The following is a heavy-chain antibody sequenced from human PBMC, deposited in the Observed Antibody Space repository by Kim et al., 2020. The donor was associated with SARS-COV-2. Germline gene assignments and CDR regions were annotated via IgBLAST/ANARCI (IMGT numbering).Heavy chain of an antibody. CDR1: GYTFTSYG. CDR3: ARDLTYDILTGYYMTALYYYGMDV. J-gene: IGHJ6*02. D-gene: IGHD3-9*01. Sequence: ASVKVSCKASGYTFTSYGMSWVRQAPGQGLEWMGWISAYNGNTNYAQKFQGRVTMTTDTSTSTAYMELRSLRSDDTAVYYCARDLTYDILTGYYMTALYYYGMDVWGQGTTVTVSS. V-gene: IGHV1-18*04. CDR2: ISAYNGNT.